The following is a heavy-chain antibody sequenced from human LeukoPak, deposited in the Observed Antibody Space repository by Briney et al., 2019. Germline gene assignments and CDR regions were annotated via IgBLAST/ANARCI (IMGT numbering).Heavy chain of an antibody. Sequence: GGSLRLSCAASGFTFSSYAMPWVRQAPGKGLEWVAVISYDGSNKYYADSVKGRFTISRDNSKNTLYLQMNSLRAEDTAVYYCAKADCSSTSCYSGDPWGQGTLVTVSS. D-gene: IGHD2-2*01. CDR2: ISYDGSNK. CDR1: GFTFSSYA. V-gene: IGHV3-30-3*01. CDR3: AKADCSSTSCYSGDP. J-gene: IGHJ5*02.